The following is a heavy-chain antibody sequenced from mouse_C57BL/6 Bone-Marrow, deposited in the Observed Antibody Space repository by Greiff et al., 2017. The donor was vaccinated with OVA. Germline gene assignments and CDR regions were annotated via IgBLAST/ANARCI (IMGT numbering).Heavy chain of an antibody. J-gene: IGHJ2*01. D-gene: IGHD1-1*01. CDR2: IYPGSGST. V-gene: IGHV1-76*01. CDR1: GYTFTDYY. Sequence: QVQLQQPGAELVRPGASVKLSCKASGYTFTDYYINWVKQRPGQGLEWIGRIYPGSGSTNYNEKFKGKATLTADKSSSTAYMQLSSLTSEDSAVFFCAGTGNYGSSSPCFAYWGQGTPLTVSS. CDR3: AGTGNYGSSSPCFAY.